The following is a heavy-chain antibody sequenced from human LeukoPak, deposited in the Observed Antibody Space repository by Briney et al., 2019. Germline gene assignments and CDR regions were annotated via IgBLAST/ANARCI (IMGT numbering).Heavy chain of an antibody. Sequence: GGSLRLSCAASGFTFSSYAMSWVRQAPGKGLEWVAVIWYDGSNKYYADSVKGRFTISRDNSKNTLYLQMNSLRAEDTAVYYCARDGAPAPDYWGQGTLVTVSS. CDR1: GFTFSSYA. CDR3: ARDGAPAPDY. CDR2: IWYDGSNK. V-gene: IGHV3-33*08. D-gene: IGHD2-2*01. J-gene: IGHJ4*02.